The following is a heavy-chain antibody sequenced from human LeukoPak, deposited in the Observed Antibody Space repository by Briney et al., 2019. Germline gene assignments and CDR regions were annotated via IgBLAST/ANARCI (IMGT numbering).Heavy chain of an antibody. D-gene: IGHD3-3*01. CDR1: GGSISSYY. J-gene: IGHJ6*03. CDR2: IYYSGST. CDR3: ARTLGYYFYYMDV. V-gene: IGHV4-59*01. Sequence: PSETLSLTCTVSGGSISSYYWSWIRQPPGKGLEWIGYIYYSGSTNYNPSLKSRVTISVGTSKNQFSLKLSSVTAADTAVYYCARTLGYYFYYMDVWGKGTTVTISS.